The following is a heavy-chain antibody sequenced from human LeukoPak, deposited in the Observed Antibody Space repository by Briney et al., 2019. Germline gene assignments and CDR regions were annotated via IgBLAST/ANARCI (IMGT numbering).Heavy chain of an antibody. CDR1: GGSISSGGYY. CDR3: ARESAGSGSPRGFDY. D-gene: IGHD3-22*01. CDR2: IYYSGST. J-gene: IGHJ4*02. V-gene: IGHV4-31*03. Sequence: SETLSLTCTVSGGSISSGGYYWSWIRQHPGKGLEWIGYIYYSGSTYYNLSLKSRVTISVDTSKNQFSLKLSSVTAADTAVYYCARESAGSGSPRGFDYWGQGALVTVSS.